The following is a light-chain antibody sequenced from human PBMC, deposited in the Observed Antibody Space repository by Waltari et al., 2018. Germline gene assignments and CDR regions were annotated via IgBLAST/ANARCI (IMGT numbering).Light chain of an antibody. CDR2: GVS. V-gene: IGLV2-23*02. CDR1: SSDVGSYNL. J-gene: IGLJ2*01. Sequence: QSALTQPASVSGSPGQSITISCTGTSSDVGSYNLVSWYQQHPGKAPKLMMYGVSKRPPGVSNRFSGSKSGNTASLTISGLQAEDEADYYCCSYAGSKVFGGGTKLTVL. CDR3: CSYAGSKV.